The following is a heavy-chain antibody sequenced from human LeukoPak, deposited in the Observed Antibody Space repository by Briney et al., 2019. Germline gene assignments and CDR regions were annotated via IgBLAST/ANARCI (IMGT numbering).Heavy chain of an antibody. D-gene: IGHD3-3*01. CDR2: IYHSGST. J-gene: IGHJ3*02. V-gene: IGHV4-38-2*02. CDR1: GYSISSGYY. CDR3: ARGLNTYYDFWSGTSGNAFDI. Sequence: SETLSLTCTVSGYSISSGYYWGWIRQPPGKGLEWIGSIYHSGSTYYNPSLKSRVTISVDTSKNQFSLKLSSVTAADTAVYYCARGLNTYYDFWSGTSGNAFDIWGQGTMVTVSS.